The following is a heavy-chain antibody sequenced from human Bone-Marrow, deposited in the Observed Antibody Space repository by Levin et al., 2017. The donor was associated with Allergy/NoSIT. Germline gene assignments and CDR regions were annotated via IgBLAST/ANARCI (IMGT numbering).Heavy chain of an antibody. CDR3: ARGGDRSDFTGFDP. CDR1: GYTFTTYT. D-gene: IGHD3-9*01. CDR2: INTNTGNP. V-gene: IGHV7-4-1*02. Sequence: PGASVKVSCKASGYTFTTYTLNWVRQAPGQGLEWMGWINTNTGNPTYAQGFTGRFVFSLDTSVSTAYLQISGLKTEDTAIYYCARGGDRSDFTGFDPWGQGTLVTVSS. J-gene: IGHJ5*02.